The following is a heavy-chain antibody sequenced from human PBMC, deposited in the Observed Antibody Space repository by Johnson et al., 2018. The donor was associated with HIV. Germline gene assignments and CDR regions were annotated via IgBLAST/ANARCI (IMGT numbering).Heavy chain of an antibody. CDR1: GFTFSTYC. V-gene: IGHV3-30*19. CDR2: ISYDGSNK. Sequence: VQLVESGGGVVQPGRSLRLSCAASGFTFSTYCMHWVRQAPGKWLEWVAVISYDGSNKYYADSVKGRFTISRDNSKNTLYLQMNSLRAEDTAVYYCACLAHDAFDIWGQGTMVTVSS. J-gene: IGHJ3*02. CDR3: ACLAHDAFDI. D-gene: IGHD3-16*01.